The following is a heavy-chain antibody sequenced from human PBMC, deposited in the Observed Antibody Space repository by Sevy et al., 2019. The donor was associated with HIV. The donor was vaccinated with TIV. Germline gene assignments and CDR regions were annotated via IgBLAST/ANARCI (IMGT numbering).Heavy chain of an antibody. V-gene: IGHV3-30-3*01. CDR1: GFTFSSYA. CDR2: ISYDGSNK. J-gene: IGHJ6*02. Sequence: GGSLRLSCAASGFTFSSYAMHWVRQAPGKGLEWVAVISYDGSNKYYADSVKGRFTISRDNSKNTLYLQMNSLRAEDTAVYYCARGHYYVPYYYGMDVWGQWTTVTVSS. CDR3: ARGHYYVPYYYGMDV. D-gene: IGHD1-26*01.